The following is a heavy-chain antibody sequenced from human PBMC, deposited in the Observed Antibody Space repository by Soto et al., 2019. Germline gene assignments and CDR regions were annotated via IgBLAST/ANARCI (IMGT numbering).Heavy chain of an antibody. J-gene: IGHJ4*02. CDR3: AMTATVTTRPPQTRDY. CDR1: GGSFSGYY. Sequence: SETLSLTCAVYGGSFSGYYWSWIRQPPGKGLEWIGEINHSGSTNYNPSLKSRVTISVDTSKNQFSLKLSSVTAADTAVYYCAMTATVTTRPPQTRDYWGQGTLVTVSS. D-gene: IGHD4-17*01. V-gene: IGHV4-34*01. CDR2: INHSGST.